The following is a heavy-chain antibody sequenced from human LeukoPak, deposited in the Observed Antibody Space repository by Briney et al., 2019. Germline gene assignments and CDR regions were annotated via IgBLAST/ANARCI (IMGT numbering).Heavy chain of an antibody. Sequence: ASVKVSCKASGGTFSSYAISWVRQAPGQGLEWMGGIIPIFGTANYAQKFQGRVTITRDTSASTAYMELSSLRSEDTAVYYCARGPPPLYDSSGYYEYFQHXXQGTLVTVSS. CDR3: ARGPPPLYDSSGYYEYFQH. D-gene: IGHD3-22*01. V-gene: IGHV1-69*05. CDR2: IIPIFGTA. J-gene: IGHJ1*01. CDR1: GGTFSSYA.